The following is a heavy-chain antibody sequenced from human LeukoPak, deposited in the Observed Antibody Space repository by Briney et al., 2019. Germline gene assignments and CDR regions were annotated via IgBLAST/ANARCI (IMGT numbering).Heavy chain of an antibody. Sequence: SETLSLTCTVSGGSISSSSYYWGWIRQPPGKGLEWIGSIYYSGSTYYNPSLKSRVTISVDTSKNQFSLKLSSVTAADTAVYYCARQPFWSGSVRGPKHYGMDVWGQGTTVTVSS. D-gene: IGHD3-3*01. CDR3: ARQPFWSGSVRGPKHYGMDV. V-gene: IGHV4-39*01. CDR2: IYYSGST. CDR1: GGSISSSSYY. J-gene: IGHJ6*02.